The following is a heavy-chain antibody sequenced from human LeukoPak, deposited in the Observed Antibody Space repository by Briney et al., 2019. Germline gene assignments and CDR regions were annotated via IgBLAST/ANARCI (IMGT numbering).Heavy chain of an antibody. J-gene: IGHJ4*02. CDR3: ARHRFASPLDS. CDR1: GDSVSGVY. CDR2: VYYSGDT. V-gene: IGHV4-59*08. Sequence: SETLSLTCTVSGDSVSGVYWSWIRQPPGKGLEWIGYVYYSGDTNYNPSLKSRVTMSLDTSKNQVSLRLSSVTAADTAVYYCARHRFASPLDSWGQGTLVTVSS. D-gene: IGHD2-21*01.